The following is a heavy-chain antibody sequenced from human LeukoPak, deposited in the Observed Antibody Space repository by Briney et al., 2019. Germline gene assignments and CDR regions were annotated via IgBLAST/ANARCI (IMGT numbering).Heavy chain of an antibody. CDR1: GGSISSGDYY. CDR2: IYYSGST. J-gene: IGHJ5*02. V-gene: IGHV4-39*07. CDR3: ARALAAAALGWFDP. D-gene: IGHD6-13*01. Sequence: SETLSLTCTVSGGSISSGDYYWSWIRQPPGKGLEWIGSIYYSGSTYYNPSLKSRVTISVDTSKNQFSLKLSSVTAADTAVYYCARALAAAALGWFDPWGQGTLVTVSS.